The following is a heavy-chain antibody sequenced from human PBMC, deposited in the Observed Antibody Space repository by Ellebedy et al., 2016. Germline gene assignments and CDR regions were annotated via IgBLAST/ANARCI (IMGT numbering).Heavy chain of an antibody. CDR1: GFTLSSYW. D-gene: IGHD6-13*01. V-gene: IGHV3-7*01. CDR3: AEARTPAVGAFDS. Sequence: GESLKISXAVSGFTLSSYWLTWVRQAPGKGLEWVANIKEDGSEKYYVDSMKGRFTISRDNAKNFLYLQMNSLGAEDTAVYYCAEARTPAVGAFDSWGQGTMVTVSS. J-gene: IGHJ3*02. CDR2: IKEDGSEK.